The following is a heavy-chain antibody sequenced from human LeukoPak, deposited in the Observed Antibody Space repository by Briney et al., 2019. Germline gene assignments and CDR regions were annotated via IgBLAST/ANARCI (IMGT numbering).Heavy chain of an antibody. Sequence: PSETLSLTCAVYGGSFSGYYWSWIRQPPGKGLEWIGEINHSGSTNYNPSLKSRVTISVDTSKNRFSLKLSSVTAADTAVYYCARGLGSGYYSNWFDPWGQGTLVTVSS. CDR2: INHSGST. CDR3: ARGLGSGYYSNWFDP. D-gene: IGHD3-22*01. V-gene: IGHV4-34*01. J-gene: IGHJ5*02. CDR1: GGSFSGYY.